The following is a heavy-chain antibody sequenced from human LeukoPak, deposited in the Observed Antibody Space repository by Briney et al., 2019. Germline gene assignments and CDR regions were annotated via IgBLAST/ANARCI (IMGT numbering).Heavy chain of an antibody. CDR3: ARDRRSITIFGVVTWPYYYYGMDV. D-gene: IGHD3-3*01. CDR1: GDSVSSNSAA. V-gene: IGHV6-1*01. CDR2: TYYRSKWYN. J-gene: IGHJ6*02. Sequence: SQTLSLTCAISGDSVSSNSAAWNWIRQSPSRGLEWLGRTYYRSKWYNDYAVSVKSRITINPDTSKNQFSLQLNSVTPEDTAVYYCARDRRSITIFGVVTWPYYYYGMDVWGQGTTVTVSS.